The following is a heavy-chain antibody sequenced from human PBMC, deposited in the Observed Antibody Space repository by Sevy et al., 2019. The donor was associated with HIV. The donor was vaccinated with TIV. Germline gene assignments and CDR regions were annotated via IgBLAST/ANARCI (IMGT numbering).Heavy chain of an antibody. CDR2: IKQDGSEK. CDR3: ARVSSSFPFDY. J-gene: IGHJ4*02. D-gene: IGHD6-6*01. Sequence: GGSLRLSCAASGFTFSSYSMNWVRQAPGKGLEWVANIKQDGSEKFYVDSVKGRFTISRDNAKNSLYLQMNSLRAEDTAVYYCARVSSSFPFDYWGQGTLVTVSS. V-gene: IGHV3-7*01. CDR1: GFTFSSYS.